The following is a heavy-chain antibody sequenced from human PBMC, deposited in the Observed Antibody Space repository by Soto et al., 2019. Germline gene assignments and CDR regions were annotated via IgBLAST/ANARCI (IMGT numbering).Heavy chain of an antibody. Sequence: SETLSLTCAVSGASISSEQYWTWVRQPPGKGLEWIGDIHHSGSTNNNPSLRSRLIMSVDTSKNQFSLKLSSVTAADTAVYYCARGPPLLWWSQGTLVTVSS. CDR1: GASISSEQY. CDR2: IHHSGST. J-gene: IGHJ4*02. CDR3: ARGPPLLW. V-gene: IGHV4-4*02. D-gene: IGHD2-21*01.